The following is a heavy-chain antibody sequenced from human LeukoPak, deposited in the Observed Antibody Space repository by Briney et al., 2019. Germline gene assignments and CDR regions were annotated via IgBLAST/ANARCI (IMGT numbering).Heavy chain of an antibody. Sequence: GGSLRLSCVGSGFTSIAYALTWARQAPGKGLEWVSGISGGGVTTYYADSVKGRFTISRDNSKNTLYLQMNSLRVDDTAIYYCARNQQLGGHSYYYYGMDVWGQGATVTVSS. CDR1: GFTSIAYA. CDR2: ISGGGVTT. V-gene: IGHV3-23*01. J-gene: IGHJ6*02. CDR3: ARNQQLGGHSYYYYGMDV. D-gene: IGHD3-16*01.